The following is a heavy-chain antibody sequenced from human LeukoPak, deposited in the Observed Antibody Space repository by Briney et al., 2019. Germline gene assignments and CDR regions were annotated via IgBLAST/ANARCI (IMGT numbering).Heavy chain of an antibody. D-gene: IGHD5-18*01. J-gene: IGHJ4*02. V-gene: IGHV3-30*04. CDR1: GFNFSTYY. Sequence: PGGSLRLSCAPSGFNFSTYYMHWVRQAPGKGLEWVALISHDGSNEYYADSVKGRFTISRDNSKNTLYLQMNSLRAEDTAVYYCAREGYSYGYGYYFDYWGQGTLVTVSS. CDR2: ISHDGSNE. CDR3: AREGYSYGYGYYFDY.